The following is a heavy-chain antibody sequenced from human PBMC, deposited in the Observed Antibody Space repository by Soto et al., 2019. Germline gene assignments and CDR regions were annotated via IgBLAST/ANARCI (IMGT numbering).Heavy chain of an antibody. V-gene: IGHV1-69*06. CDR2: IIPIFGTA. CDR1: GGAFSSYA. J-gene: IGHJ6*02. Sequence: SVKVSCKASGGAFSSYAISWVRQAPGQGLEWMGGIIPIFGTANYAQKFQGRVTITADKSTSTAYMELSSLRSEDTAVYYCARAGAKSSITGTTGDYYYGMDVWGQGTTVTVSS. D-gene: IGHD1-7*01. CDR3: ARAGAKSSITGTTGDYYYGMDV.